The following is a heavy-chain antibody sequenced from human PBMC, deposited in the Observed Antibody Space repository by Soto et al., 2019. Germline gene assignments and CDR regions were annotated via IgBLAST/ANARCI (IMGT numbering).Heavy chain of an antibody. V-gene: IGHV4-31*03. CDR1: GGSISSGGYY. CDR3: ARLGVAGHYYFDY. D-gene: IGHD1-1*01. Sequence: PSETLSLTCTVSGGSISSGGYYWSWIRQHPGKGLEWIGYIYYSGSTYYNPSLKSRVTISVDTSKNQFSLKLSSVTAADTAVYYCARLGVAGHYYFDYWGQGTLVTVSS. J-gene: IGHJ4*02. CDR2: IYYSGST.